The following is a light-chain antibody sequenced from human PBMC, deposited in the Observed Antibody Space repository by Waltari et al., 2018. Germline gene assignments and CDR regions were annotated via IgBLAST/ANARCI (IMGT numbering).Light chain of an antibody. Sequence: QSVLTQPPSVSGAPGQRVTITCTGSSSNIGAGFDVPWYQPLPGTAPKLLIYGNSNRPSGVPDRFSGSKSGASASLAFTGLQAEDEAVYYCQSYDSSLSGWVFGGGTKLTVL. V-gene: IGLV1-40*01. CDR1: SSNIGAGFD. CDR2: GNS. CDR3: QSYDSSLSGWV. J-gene: IGLJ2*01.